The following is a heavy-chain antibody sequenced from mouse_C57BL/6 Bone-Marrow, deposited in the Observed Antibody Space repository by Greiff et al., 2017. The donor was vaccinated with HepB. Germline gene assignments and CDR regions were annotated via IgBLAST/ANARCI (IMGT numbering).Heavy chain of an antibody. V-gene: IGHV1-61*01. J-gene: IGHJ4*01. CDR3: ARRGSSYYYAMDY. D-gene: IGHD1-1*01. CDR2: IYPSDSET. Sequence: VQLQQPGAELVRPGSSVKLSCKASGYTFTSYWMDWVKQRPGQGLEWIGNIYPSDSETHYNQKFKDKATLTVDKSSGTAYMQLSSLTSEDSAVYYCARRGSSYYYAMDYWGQGTSVTVSS. CDR1: GYTFTSYW.